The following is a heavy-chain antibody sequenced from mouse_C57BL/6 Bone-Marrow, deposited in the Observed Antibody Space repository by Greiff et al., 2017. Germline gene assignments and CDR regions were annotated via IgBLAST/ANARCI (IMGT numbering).Heavy chain of an antibody. Sequence: QVQLQQPGAELVMPGASVKLSCKASGYTFTSYWMHWVKQRPGQGLEWIGAIDPSDSYTNYNQKFKGKSTLTVDKSSSTAYMQLSSLTSEDSAVYYCARKYGGSYEGLGVWGTGTTVTVSS. CDR1: GYTFTSYW. CDR2: IDPSDSYT. D-gene: IGHD1-1*01. CDR3: ARKYGGSYEGLGV. J-gene: IGHJ1*03. V-gene: IGHV1-69*01.